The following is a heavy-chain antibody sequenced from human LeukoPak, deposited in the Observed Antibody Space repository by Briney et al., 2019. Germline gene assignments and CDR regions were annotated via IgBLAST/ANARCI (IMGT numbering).Heavy chain of an antibody. J-gene: IGHJ4*02. Sequence: PGGSLRLSCAASGFTFSDYYMSWIRQAPGKGLEWVSYISSSGSTIYYADSVKGRFTISRDNAKNSLYLQMNSLRAEDTAVYYCAKLAIAVAGTHLDYWGQGTLDTVSS. V-gene: IGHV3-11*04. D-gene: IGHD6-19*01. CDR2: ISSSGSTI. CDR1: GFTFSDYY. CDR3: AKLAIAVAGTHLDY.